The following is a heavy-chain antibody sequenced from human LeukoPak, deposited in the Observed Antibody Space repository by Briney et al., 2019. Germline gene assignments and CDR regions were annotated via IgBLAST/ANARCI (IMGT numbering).Heavy chain of an antibody. CDR2: ISSGSDYI. J-gene: IGHJ4*02. V-gene: IGHV3-21*01. CDR3: ARDLNDRGRLDY. CDR1: GFTFSSYE. D-gene: IGHD1-1*01. Sequence: GGSLRLSCAASGFTFSSYEMNWVRQAPGKGPEWVSSISSGSDYIYYADSVKGRFTISRDNAKNSLYLQMNSLRDEDTAVYYCARDLNDRGRLDYWGQGTLVTVSS.